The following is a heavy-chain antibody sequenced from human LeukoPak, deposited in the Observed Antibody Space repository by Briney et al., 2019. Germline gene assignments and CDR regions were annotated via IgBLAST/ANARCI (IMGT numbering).Heavy chain of an antibody. V-gene: IGHV4-59*08. J-gene: IGHJ5*02. CDR3: ARHGKHLISYRNVRDRGSFDP. Sequence: SETLSLTCAVSGGSFTGHYWRWLRQPPGKALEGSGYVYSSGTTTYNPSLESRVTISLDTSGKQVSLILTSVTAADTAVYYCARHGKHLISYRNVRDRGSFDPWGPGILVTVSP. D-gene: IGHD3-16*02. CDR2: VYSSGTT. CDR1: GGSFTGHY.